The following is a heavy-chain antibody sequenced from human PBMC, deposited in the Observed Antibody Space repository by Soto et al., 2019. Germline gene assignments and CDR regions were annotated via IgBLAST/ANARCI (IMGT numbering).Heavy chain of an antibody. V-gene: IGHV1-2*02. CDR2: INPNSGGT. Sequence: VASVKVSCKASGYTFTGYYMHWVRQAPGQGLEWMGWINPNSGGTNYAQKFQGRVTMTRDTSISTAYMELSRLRSDDTAVYYCARDYLPAAGYYYYYYGMDVWGQGTTVTVSS. CDR3: ARDYLPAAGYYYYYYGMDV. D-gene: IGHD2-2*01. J-gene: IGHJ6*02. CDR1: GYTFTGYY.